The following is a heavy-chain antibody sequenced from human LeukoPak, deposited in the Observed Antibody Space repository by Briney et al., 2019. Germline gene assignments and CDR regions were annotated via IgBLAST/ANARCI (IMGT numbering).Heavy chain of an antibody. V-gene: IGHV3-9*01. CDR1: GFTFDDYA. J-gene: IGHJ4*02. CDR2: ISWNSGSI. CDR3: AKASSSWYEFDY. D-gene: IGHD6-13*01. Sequence: GGTLRLACAASGFTFDDYAMHWVRQAPGKGLEWVSGISWNSGSIGYADSVKGRFTISRDNAKNSLYLQMNSLRAEDTALYYCAKASSSWYEFDYWGQGTLVTVSS.